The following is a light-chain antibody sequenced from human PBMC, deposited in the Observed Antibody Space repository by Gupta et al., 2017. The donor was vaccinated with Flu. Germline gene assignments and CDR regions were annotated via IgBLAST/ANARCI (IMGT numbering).Light chain of an antibody. V-gene: IGKV1-39*01. CDR3: QQSHSTPLT. Sequence: CRASQVISNYLNWYQQTSGKAPKLLIYGASTLQSGVPSRFSGSASGTDFTLTISSLQPEDSATYYCQQSHSTPLTFGGGTKVDI. CDR2: GAS. J-gene: IGKJ4*01. CDR1: QVISNY.